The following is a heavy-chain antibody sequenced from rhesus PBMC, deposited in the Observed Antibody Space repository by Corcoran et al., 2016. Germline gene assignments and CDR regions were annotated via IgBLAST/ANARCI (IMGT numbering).Heavy chain of an antibody. CDR1: GGSISGYYY. J-gene: IGHJ2*01. V-gene: IGHV4-73*01. Sequence: QVQLQQWGEGLVKPSETLSLTCAVYGGSISGYYYWSWIRQPPGKGLEWIGYIYVNRAVTHYNPPLKNRVTISKDTSKNQFSLKLSSVTAADTAVYYCARRPPGNSKYWYFDLWGPGTPITISS. CDR3: ARRPPGNSKYWYFDL. CDR2: IYVNRAVT.